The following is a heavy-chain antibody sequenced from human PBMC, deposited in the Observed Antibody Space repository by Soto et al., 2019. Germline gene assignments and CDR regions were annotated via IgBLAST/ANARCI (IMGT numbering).Heavy chain of an antibody. CDR1: GGSISSYY. CDR3: ARGRIVATSDYYYYYMDV. Sequence: PSETLSLTCTVSGGSISSYYWSWIRQPPGKGLEWIGYIYYSGSTNYNPSLKSRVTISVDTSKNQFSLKLSSVTAADTAVYYCARGRIVATSDYYYYYMDVWGKGTTVTVSS. J-gene: IGHJ6*03. D-gene: IGHD5-12*01. V-gene: IGHV4-59*01. CDR2: IYYSGST.